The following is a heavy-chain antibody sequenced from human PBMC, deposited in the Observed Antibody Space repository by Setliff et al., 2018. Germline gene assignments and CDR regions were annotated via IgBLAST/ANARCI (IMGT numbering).Heavy chain of an antibody. Sequence: GGSLRLSCVASGFTFSRYWMTWVRQAPGKGLEWVANIKEDGSEKYYVDSVKGRFTISRDNAKNTLYLQMDSLRAEDTAVYYCAKDSSGWPHSLISYFQHWGQGTLVTVSS. CDR2: IKEDGSEK. CDR3: AKDSSGWPHSLISYFQH. CDR1: GFTFSRYW. V-gene: IGHV3-7*03. D-gene: IGHD6-19*01. J-gene: IGHJ1*01.